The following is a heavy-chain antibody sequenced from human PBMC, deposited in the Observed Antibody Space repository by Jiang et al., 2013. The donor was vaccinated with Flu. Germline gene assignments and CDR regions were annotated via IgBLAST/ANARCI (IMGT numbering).Heavy chain of an antibody. CDR1: GGSISSYY. CDR3: ARDSSSWYHFDY. Sequence: LLKPSETLSLTCTVSGGSISSYYWSWIRQPPGKGLEWIGYIYYSGSANYNPSLKSRVTISVDTSKNRFSLKLSSVTAADTAVYYCARDSSSWYHFDYWGLGSLVTVSS. V-gene: IGHV4-59*01. D-gene: IGHD6-13*01. CDR2: IYYSGSA. J-gene: IGHJ4*02.